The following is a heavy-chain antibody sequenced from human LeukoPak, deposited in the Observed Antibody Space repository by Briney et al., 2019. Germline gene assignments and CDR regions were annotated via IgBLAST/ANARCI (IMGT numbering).Heavy chain of an antibody. Sequence: PGGSLRLSCSASGLTLSGYWMHWVRQIPGKGLVWVSRIDSDGSGTSYADSVKGRFTISRDDVKIMLYLQMNSLRVEDTGLYYCSTVEHFWGQGTLVTVSS. D-gene: IGHD1/OR15-1a*01. CDR1: GLTLSGYW. CDR3: STVEHF. CDR2: IDSDGSGT. V-gene: IGHV3-74*01. J-gene: IGHJ4*02.